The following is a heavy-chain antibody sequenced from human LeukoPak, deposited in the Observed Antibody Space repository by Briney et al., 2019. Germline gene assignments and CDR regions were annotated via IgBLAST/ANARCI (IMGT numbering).Heavy chain of an antibody. CDR3: ARSTYPGAFDI. J-gene: IGHJ3*02. Sequence: GGSLRLSCAASGFTFSSYAMHWVRQAPGKGLEWVAVISYDGSNKYYADSVKGRFTISRDNSKNTLYLQMNSLRAEDTAVYYCARSTYPGAFDIWGQGTMVTVSS. CDR2: ISYDGSNK. D-gene: IGHD2-2*01. CDR1: GFTFSSYA. V-gene: IGHV3-30*04.